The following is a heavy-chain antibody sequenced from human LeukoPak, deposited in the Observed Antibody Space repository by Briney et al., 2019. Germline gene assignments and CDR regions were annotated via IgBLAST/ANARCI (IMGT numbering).Heavy chain of an antibody. CDR2: IYYSGST. CDR3: AKELGDYGDYGPYAFNI. Sequence: SETLSLTCTVSGGSISSSSYYWGWIRQPPGKGLEWIGSIYYSGSTYYNPSLKSRVTMSVDTSKNQFSLTLSSVTAADTAVYYCAKELGDYGDYGPYAFNIWGQGTMVTVSS. D-gene: IGHD4-17*01. CDR1: GGSISSSSYY. J-gene: IGHJ3*02. V-gene: IGHV4-39*07.